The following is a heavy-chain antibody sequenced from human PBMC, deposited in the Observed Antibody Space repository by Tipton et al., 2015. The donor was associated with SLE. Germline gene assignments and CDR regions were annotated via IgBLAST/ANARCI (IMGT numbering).Heavy chain of an antibody. CDR1: GGSISSHY. Sequence: TLSLTCTVSGGSISSHYWSWIRQPPGKGLEWIGYIYYRGSTNYNPSLKSRVTISVDTSKNQFSLKLSSVTAADTAVYYCARGAYGGDAFDIWGQGTMVTVSS. V-gene: IGHV4-59*11. D-gene: IGHD4-23*01. CDR2: IYYRGST. CDR3: ARGAYGGDAFDI. J-gene: IGHJ3*02.